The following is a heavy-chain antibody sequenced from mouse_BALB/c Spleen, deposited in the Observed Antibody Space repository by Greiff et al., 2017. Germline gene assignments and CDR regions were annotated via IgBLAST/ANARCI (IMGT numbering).Heavy chain of an antibody. Sequence: QVQLKESGPGLVAPSQSLSITCTVSGFSLTSYGVHWVRQPPGKGLEWLGVIWAGGSTNYNSALMSRLSISKDNSKSQVFLKMNSLQTDDTAMYYCTLYYRYDVGAWFAYWGQGTLVTVSA. V-gene: IGHV2-9*02. CDR3: TLYYRYDVGAWFAY. J-gene: IGHJ3*01. CDR1: GFSLTSYG. D-gene: IGHD2-14*01. CDR2: IWAGGST.